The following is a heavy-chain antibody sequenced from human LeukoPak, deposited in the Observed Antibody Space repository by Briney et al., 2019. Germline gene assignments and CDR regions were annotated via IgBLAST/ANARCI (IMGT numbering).Heavy chain of an antibody. V-gene: IGHV3-23*01. CDR2: IDGSGGST. CDR3: AKDQYDYVWGSRFDS. J-gene: IGHJ4*02. D-gene: IGHD3-16*01. CDR1: GFTFSSYA. Sequence: PGGSLRLSCAASGFTFSSYAMSWVRQAPGKGLEWVSAIDGSGGSTYYADSVKGRFTISRDNSKNTLYLQMNSLRAEDTALYYCAKDQYDYVWGSRFDSWGQGTLVTVSS.